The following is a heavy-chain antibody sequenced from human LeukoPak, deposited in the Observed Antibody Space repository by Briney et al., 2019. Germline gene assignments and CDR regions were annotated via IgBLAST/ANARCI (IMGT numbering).Heavy chain of an antibody. CDR3: GYFGSGSSYTPDS. Sequence: GGSLRLSCAASGFTFSSYSMNWVRQAPGRGLEWVAYVHTDGSKYYSDSVKGRFTISRDNSKNTLDLQMNSLTVEDTAIYYCGYFGSGSSYTPDSWGQGTLVTVSS. J-gene: IGHJ5*01. V-gene: IGHV3-30*02. CDR2: VHTDGSK. CDR1: GFTFSSYS. D-gene: IGHD3-10*01.